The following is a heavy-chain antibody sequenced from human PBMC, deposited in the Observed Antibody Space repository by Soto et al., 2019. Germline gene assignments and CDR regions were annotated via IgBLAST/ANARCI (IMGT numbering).Heavy chain of an antibody. CDR3: ARVVDYDYVWGGGFFDS. V-gene: IGHV3-33*01. D-gene: IGHD3-16*01. Sequence: GGSLRLSCAASGFSFSNFAMHWVRQAPGKGLEWVAVIYFDGSNKYYADSVKGRFTISRDTSKNTLYLQMNSLRGEDTAVYYCARVVDYDYVWGGGFFDSWGQGTLVTVSS. CDR2: IYFDGSNK. J-gene: IGHJ4*02. CDR1: GFSFSNFA.